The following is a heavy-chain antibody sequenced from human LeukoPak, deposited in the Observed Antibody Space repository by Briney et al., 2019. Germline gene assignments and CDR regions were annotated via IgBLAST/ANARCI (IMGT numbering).Heavy chain of an antibody. D-gene: IGHD3-10*01. CDR1: GFTLSDYY. CDR3: TRSGSELDY. Sequence: GGSLRLSCAASGFTLSDYYMSWIRQAPGKGLEWVSCISSGGTTIYSADSVKGRFTVSRDNAKNSLHLQMNSLRAEDTAMYYCTRSGSELDYWGQGTLVTVSS. J-gene: IGHJ4*02. CDR2: ISSGGTTI. V-gene: IGHV3-11*01.